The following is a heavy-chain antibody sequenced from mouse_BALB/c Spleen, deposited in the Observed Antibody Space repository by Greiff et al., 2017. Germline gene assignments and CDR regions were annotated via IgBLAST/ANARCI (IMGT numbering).Heavy chain of an antibody. Sequence: VQLQQSGPSLVQPSQSLSITCTVSGFSLTSYGVHWVRQSPGKGLEWLGVIWRGGSTNYNAAFMSRLSITKDNSKSQVFFKMNSLQADDTAIYFCAKKGYYGNYWYFDVWGAGTTVTVSS. J-gene: IGHJ1*01. CDR3: AKKGYYGNYWYFDV. CDR2: IWRGGST. CDR1: GFSLTSYG. V-gene: IGHV2-5-1*01. D-gene: IGHD2-1*01.